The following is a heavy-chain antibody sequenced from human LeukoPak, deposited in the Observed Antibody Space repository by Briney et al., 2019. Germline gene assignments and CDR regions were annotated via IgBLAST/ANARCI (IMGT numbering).Heavy chain of an antibody. J-gene: IGHJ4*02. V-gene: IGHV3-30-3*01. D-gene: IGHD3-22*01. Sequence: PGGSLRLSCAASGFTFSSYAMHWVRQAPGKGLEWVAVISYDGSNKYYADSVKGRFTISRDNSKNTLYLQMNSLRAEDTAVYYCAGDRYDSSGYPLKYWGQGTLVTVSS. CDR3: AGDRYDSSGYPLKY. CDR2: ISYDGSNK. CDR1: GFTFSSYA.